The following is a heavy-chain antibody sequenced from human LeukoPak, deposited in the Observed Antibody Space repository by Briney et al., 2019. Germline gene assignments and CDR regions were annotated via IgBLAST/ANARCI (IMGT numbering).Heavy chain of an antibody. CDR2: ITTDGSNT. J-gene: IGHJ3*02. Sequence: GGSLRLSCPASGFTFRSYWMHWVRQGPGEGPVWVSYITTDGSNTEYADSVKGRFTISRDNAKNMLYLEMNSLRADDTAVFYCARGFHDAFDIWGQGTMVTVSS. CDR1: GFTFRSYW. V-gene: IGHV3-74*03. CDR3: ARGFHDAFDI.